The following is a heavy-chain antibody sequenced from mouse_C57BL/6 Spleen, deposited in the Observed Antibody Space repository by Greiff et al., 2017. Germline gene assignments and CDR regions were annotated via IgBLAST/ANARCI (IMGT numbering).Heavy chain of an antibody. J-gene: IGHJ4*01. CDR1: GFSLTSYG. CDR2: IWSGGST. D-gene: IGHD1-1*01. CDR3: AKNFPFITKGMDY. V-gene: IGHV2-5*01. Sequence: VKLQESGPGLVQPSQSLSITCTVSGFSLTSYGVHWVRQSPGKGLEWLGVIWSGGSTDYNAAFMSRLSITKDNSKSPVFFKMNSLQADDTAIYYCAKNFPFITKGMDYWGQGTSVTVSS.